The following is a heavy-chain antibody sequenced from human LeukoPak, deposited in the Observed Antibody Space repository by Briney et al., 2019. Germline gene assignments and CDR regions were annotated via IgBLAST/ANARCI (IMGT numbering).Heavy chain of an antibody. V-gene: IGHV1-69*04. J-gene: IGHJ2*01. D-gene: IGHD2-2*01. CDR3: AREWCSSTSCYSAWYFDL. CDR1: GGTFSSYA. Sequence: ASVKVSCKASGGTFSSYAIRWVRQAPGQGLEWMGRIIPILGIANYARKFQGRVTITADKSTSTAYMELSSLRSEDTAVYYCAREWCSSTSCYSAWYFDLWGRGTLVTVSS. CDR2: IIPILGIA.